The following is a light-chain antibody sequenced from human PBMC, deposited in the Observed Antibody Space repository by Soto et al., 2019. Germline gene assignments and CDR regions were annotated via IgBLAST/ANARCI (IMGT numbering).Light chain of an antibody. CDR1: QSVSSNY. V-gene: IGKV3-20*01. CDR2: GAS. J-gene: IGKJ1*01. CDR3: QQYGSSRWT. Sequence: EVVLTRSPATLSVSPGERATLSCRASQSVSSNYLAWYQQEPGQAPRLLVYGASSTATGIPDRFSGSGSETAFILTISRLEPEDFAVYYCQQYGSSRWTFGQGTKVDIK.